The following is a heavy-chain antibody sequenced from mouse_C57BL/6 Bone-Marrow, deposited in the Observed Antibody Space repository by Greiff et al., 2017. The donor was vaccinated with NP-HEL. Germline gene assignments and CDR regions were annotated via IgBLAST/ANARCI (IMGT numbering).Heavy chain of an antibody. CDR1: GFTFSSYG. V-gene: IGHV5-6*01. J-gene: IGHJ4*01. CDR3: ASGGYYGSKYYYAMDY. D-gene: IGHD1-1*01. CDR2: ISSGGSYT. Sequence: EVKLMESGGDLVKPGGSLKLSCAASGFTFSSYGMSWVRQTPDKRLEWVATISSGGSYTYYPDSVKGRFTISRDNAKNTLYLQMSSLKSEDTAMYYCASGGYYGSKYYYAMDYWGQGTSVTVSS.